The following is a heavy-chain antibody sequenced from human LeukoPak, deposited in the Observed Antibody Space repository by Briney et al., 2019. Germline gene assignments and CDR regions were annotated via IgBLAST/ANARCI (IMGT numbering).Heavy chain of an antibody. CDR2: INHSGST. D-gene: IGHD4-17*01. J-gene: IGHJ4*02. V-gene: IGHV4-34*01. Sequence: SETLSLTCAVYGGSFSGYYWSWIRQPPGKGLEWIGEINHSGSTNYNPSLKGRVTISVDTSKNQFSLKLSSVTAADTAVYYCARVSFTVTTFDYWGQGTLVTVSS. CDR3: ARVSFTVTTFDY. CDR1: GGSFSGYY.